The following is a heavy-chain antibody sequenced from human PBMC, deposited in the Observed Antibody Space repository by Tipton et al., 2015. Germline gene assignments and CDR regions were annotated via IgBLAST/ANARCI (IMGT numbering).Heavy chain of an antibody. J-gene: IGHJ5*02. CDR3: VAARVPTRPHELGVWYDP. CDR2: IYSTGTT. V-gene: IGHV4-4*08. CDR1: VASISDYY. Sequence: TLSLTCTVSVASISDYYWSWIRQSPGKGPEYIGFIYSTGTTNSNPSLRSRAPIPVDTARNQFSLKVNSGTAADTAVYYCVAARVPTRPHELGVWYDPWGPGTLVTVSS. D-gene: IGHD7-27*01.